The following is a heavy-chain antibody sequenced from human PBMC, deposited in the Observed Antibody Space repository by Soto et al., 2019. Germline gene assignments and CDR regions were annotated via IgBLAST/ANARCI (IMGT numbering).Heavy chain of an antibody. V-gene: IGHV1-69*06. CDR3: AREGRDGYNSRFDY. D-gene: IGHD5-12*01. CDR1: GGTFSSYA. J-gene: IGHJ4*02. CDR2: IIPIFGTA. Sequence: ASVKVSCKASGGTFSSYAISWVRHAPGQGLEWMGGIIPIFGTANYAQKFQGRVTITADKSTSTAYMELSSLRSEDTAVYYCAREGRDGYNSRFDYWGQGTLVTVSS.